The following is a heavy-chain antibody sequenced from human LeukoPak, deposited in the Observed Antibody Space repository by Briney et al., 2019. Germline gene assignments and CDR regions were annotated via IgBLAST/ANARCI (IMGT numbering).Heavy chain of an antibody. CDR1: GGSINSTSYY. J-gene: IGHJ4*02. Sequence: KPSETLSLTCTVSGGSINSTSYYWRWIRQPPGKGLEWIGSIYYSGSTYYNPSLKSRVTISVDTSKNQFSLKLSSVTAADTAIYYCARDGRAGSLFAYWGQGTLVTVSS. D-gene: IGHD6-19*01. V-gene: IGHV4-39*07. CDR3: ARDGRAGSLFAY. CDR2: IYYSGST.